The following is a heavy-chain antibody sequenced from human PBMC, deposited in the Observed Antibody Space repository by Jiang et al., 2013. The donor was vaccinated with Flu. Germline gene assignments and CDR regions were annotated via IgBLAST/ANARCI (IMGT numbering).Heavy chain of an antibody. J-gene: IGHJ3*02. V-gene: IGHV3-23*04. CDR2: MSGNGGTI. CDR1: KLTFKDYA. Sequence: VQLVESGGGLAQPGGSLRLACGASKLTFKDYAMSWVRQAPGKGLEWVSAMSGNGGTIYYADSVKGRFTISRDNSKNTLYLQMNSLRAEDTAVYYCAEIQPKVTGAFDIWGQGTMVTVSS. CDR3: AEIQPKVTGAFDI. D-gene: IGHD1-1*01.